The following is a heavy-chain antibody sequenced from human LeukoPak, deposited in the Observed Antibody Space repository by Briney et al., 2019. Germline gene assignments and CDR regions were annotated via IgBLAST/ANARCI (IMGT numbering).Heavy chain of an antibody. CDR2: IYYSGST. D-gene: IGHD3-3*01. V-gene: IGHV4-59*12. CDR3: ARERSGSEIFARSFDI. J-gene: IGHJ3*02. Sequence: PSETLSLTCTVSGGSISSYYWSWIRQPPGKGLEWIGYIYYSGSTNYNPSLKSRVTISVDTSKKQFSLKLSSVTAADTAVYYCARERSGSEIFARSFDIWGQGTMVTVSS. CDR1: GGSISSYY.